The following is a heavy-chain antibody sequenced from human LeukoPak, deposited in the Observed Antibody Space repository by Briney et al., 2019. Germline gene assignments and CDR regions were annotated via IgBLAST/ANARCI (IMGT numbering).Heavy chain of an antibody. Sequence: PGGSLRLSCAASGFKFSDHYIDWVRQAPGKGLEWVSAISGSGGSTYYADSVKGRFTISRDNSKNTLYLQMNSLRAEDTAVYYCAKEPVYYDFWSGYLSGYYMDVWGKGTTVTVSS. V-gene: IGHV3-23*01. CDR1: GFKFSDHY. J-gene: IGHJ6*03. CDR2: ISGSGGST. D-gene: IGHD3-3*01. CDR3: AKEPVYYDFWSGYLSGYYMDV.